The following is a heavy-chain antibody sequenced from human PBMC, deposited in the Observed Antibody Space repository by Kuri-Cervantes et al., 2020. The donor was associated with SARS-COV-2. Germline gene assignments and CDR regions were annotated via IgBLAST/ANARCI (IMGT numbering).Heavy chain of an antibody. CDR1: GFTFDDYG. V-gene: IGHV3-20*04. Sequence: GESLKISRAAPGFTFDDYGMSRVRQAPGKGLEWVSGINWNCGSTGYADSVKGRFTISRDNAKSSLYLQMNSLRAEDRALYYCARVDGGWYGGEYYFDYWGQGTLVTSPQ. D-gene: IGHD6-19*01. J-gene: IGHJ4*02. CDR3: ARVDGGWYGGEYYFDY. CDR2: INWNCGST.